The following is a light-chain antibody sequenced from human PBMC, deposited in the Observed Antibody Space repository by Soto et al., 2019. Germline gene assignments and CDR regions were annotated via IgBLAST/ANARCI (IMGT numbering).Light chain of an antibody. CDR2: AAS. V-gene: IGKV1-39*01. CDR1: QSISSY. Sequence: DIQMTQSPSSLSASVGDRVTITCRASQSISSYLNWYQQKPGKAPKLLIYAASSLQSGVPSRFSGSGSGTGFTLTISSLQPEDFTIYYCQRSYRTPRTFGQGTKVEIQ. J-gene: IGKJ1*01. CDR3: QRSYRTPRT.